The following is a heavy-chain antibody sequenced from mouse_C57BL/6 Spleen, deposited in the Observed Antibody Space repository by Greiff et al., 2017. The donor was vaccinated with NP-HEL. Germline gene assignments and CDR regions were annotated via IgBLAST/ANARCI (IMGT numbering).Heavy chain of an antibody. CDR2: IYPGDGDT. CDR1: GYAFSSYW. V-gene: IGHV1-80*01. Sequence: QVQLQQSGAELVKPGASVKISCKASGYAFSSYWMNWVKQRPGKGLEWIGQIYPGDGDTNYNGKFKGKATLTADKSSSTAYMQLSSLTSEDSAVYFCAREGGKEGVRYFDVWGTGTTVTVSS. J-gene: IGHJ1*03. CDR3: AREGGKEGVRYFDV.